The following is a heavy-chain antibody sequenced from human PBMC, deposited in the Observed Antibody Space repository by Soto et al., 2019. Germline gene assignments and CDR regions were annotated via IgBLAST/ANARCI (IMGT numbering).Heavy chain of an antibody. Sequence: QVKLVQSGAEVKKPGSSVKVSCKASGGTCRHYAISWVRPAHGKGLEWMGGITPIFGTANYAQKFKDRVTVTADDSTRTADMELSSLRSEDTAMYYCARGWGYDSSEYYYAYWGKGTLVNVSS. CDR3: ARGWGYDSSEYYYAY. D-gene: IGHD3-22*01. CDR2: ITPIFGTA. V-gene: IGHV1-69*01. CDR1: GGTCRHYA. J-gene: IGHJ4*02.